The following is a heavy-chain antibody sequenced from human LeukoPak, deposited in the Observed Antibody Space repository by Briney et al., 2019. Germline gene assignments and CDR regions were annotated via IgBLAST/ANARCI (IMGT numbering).Heavy chain of an antibody. CDR2: ISTSGGST. V-gene: IGHV3-23*01. Sequence: QTGGSLRLSCAASGFSFSSFAMSWVRQAPGKGLEWVSAISTSGGSTYYADSVKGRFTISRDNSKNTLYLQMNSLRAEDTAVYYCAKIISGYYLTYIDYWGQGTLVTVSS. CDR3: AKIISGYYLTYIDY. J-gene: IGHJ4*02. D-gene: IGHD3-22*01. CDR1: GFSFSSFA.